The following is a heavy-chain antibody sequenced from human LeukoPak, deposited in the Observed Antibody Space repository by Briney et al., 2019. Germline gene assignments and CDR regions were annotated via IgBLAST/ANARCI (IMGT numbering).Heavy chain of an antibody. V-gene: IGHV3-11*01. J-gene: IGHJ4*02. Sequence: GGSLRLSCAASGFTFSDYYMTWIRLAPGKGLEWVSYISNSGSDKSYADSVKGRFTISRDNARNSLYLQMNSLRAEDTAVYYCARVGIIVAAGTSDYWGQGTLVTVSS. CDR2: ISNSGSDK. CDR1: GFTFSDYY. CDR3: ARVGIIVAAGTSDY. D-gene: IGHD6-13*01.